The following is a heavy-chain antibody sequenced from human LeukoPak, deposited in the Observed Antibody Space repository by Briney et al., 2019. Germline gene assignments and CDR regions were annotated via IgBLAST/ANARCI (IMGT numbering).Heavy chain of an antibody. D-gene: IGHD3-22*01. CDR1: GFTFDDYT. J-gene: IGHJ4*02. CDR2: ISWDGGRT. Sequence: PGGSLRLSCAASGFTFDDYTMHWVRQAPGKGLEWVSLISWDGGRTYYADSVKGRFTISRDNTKNSLYLQMNSLRAEDTAVYYCARDSMIVADFDYWGQGTLVTVSS. V-gene: IGHV3-43*01. CDR3: ARDSMIVADFDY.